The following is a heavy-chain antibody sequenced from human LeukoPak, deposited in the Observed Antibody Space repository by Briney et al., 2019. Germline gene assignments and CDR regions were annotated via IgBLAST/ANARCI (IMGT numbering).Heavy chain of an antibody. CDR1: GGSISSSIYY. CDR2: IYYSGST. V-gene: IGHV4-39*07. J-gene: IGHJ4*02. D-gene: IGHD4-23*01. Sequence: SETLSLTCTVSGGSISSSIYYWGWIRQPPGKGLEWIGSIYYSGSTYYNPSLKSRVTISVDTSKNQFSLKLSSVTAADTAVYYCASHMTTVVSDYWGQGTLVSVPS. CDR3: ASHMTTVVSDY.